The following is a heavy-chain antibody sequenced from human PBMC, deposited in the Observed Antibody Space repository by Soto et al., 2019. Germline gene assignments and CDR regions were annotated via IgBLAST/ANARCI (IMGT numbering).Heavy chain of an antibody. CDR2: IYPGDSDT. CDR1: GYSFTSYW. J-gene: IGHJ4*02. CDR3: AIHYWSIARGGSSGIDY. V-gene: IGHV5-51*01. Sequence: GEALTISCKGSGYSFTSYWIGWVRQMPGKGLEWMGIIYPGDSDTRYSPSFQGQVTISADKSISTAYLQWSSLKASDTAMYYCAIHYWSIARGGSSGIDYWGQGTLVTVSS. D-gene: IGHD3-10*01.